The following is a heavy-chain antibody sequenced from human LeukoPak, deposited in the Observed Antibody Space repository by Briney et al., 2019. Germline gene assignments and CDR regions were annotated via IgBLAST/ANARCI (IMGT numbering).Heavy chain of an antibody. J-gene: IGHJ4*02. D-gene: IGHD3-10*01. CDR2: IYSGGST. Sequence: GGSLRLSCAASGFTVSSNYMSWVRQAPGKGLQWVSLIYSGGSTYYADSVKGRFTISRDNSKNTLYLQMNSLRAEDTAVYYCASLNDGEFHFDYWGQGTLVAVSS. CDR3: ASLNDGEFHFDY. CDR1: GFTVSSNY. V-gene: IGHV3-53*01.